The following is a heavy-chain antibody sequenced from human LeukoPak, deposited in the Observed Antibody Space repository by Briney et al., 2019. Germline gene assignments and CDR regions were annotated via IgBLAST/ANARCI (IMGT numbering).Heavy chain of an antibody. D-gene: IGHD1-1*01. V-gene: IGHV3-7*01. Sequence: GESLKISCKGSGYSFTSYWIGWVRQMPGKGLEWVANIKQDGSEKYYVDSVKGRFTISRDNAKNSLYLQMNSLRAEDTAVYYCARDYHDHYYYYYMDVWGKGTTVTVSS. J-gene: IGHJ6*03. CDR2: IKQDGSEK. CDR1: GYSFTSYW. CDR3: ARDYHDHYYYYYMDV.